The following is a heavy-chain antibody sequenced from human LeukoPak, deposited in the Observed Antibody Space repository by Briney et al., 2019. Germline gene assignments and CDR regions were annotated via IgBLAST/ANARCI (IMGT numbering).Heavy chain of an antibody. CDR3: ARALFRY. Sequence: GGSLRLSCATSGFRFRSYGMSWVRQAPGKGLEWVSSISGSGRTYYADSVRGRVTCSRDDSKSAVSLVMNSLRAEDTAVYYCARALFRYWGQGTLVTVSS. CDR2: ISGSGRT. J-gene: IGHJ4*02. V-gene: IGHV3-23*01. CDR1: GFRFRSYG.